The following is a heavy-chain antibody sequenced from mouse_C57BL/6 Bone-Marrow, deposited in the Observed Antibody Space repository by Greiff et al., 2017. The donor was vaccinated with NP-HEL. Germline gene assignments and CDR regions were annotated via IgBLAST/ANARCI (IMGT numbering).Heavy chain of an antibody. Sequence: VQLQQSGPVLVKPGASVKMSCKASGYTFTDYYMNWVKQSHGKSLEWIGVINPYNGGTSYNQKFKGKATLTVDKSSSTAYMELNSLTSEDSAVYYCASGAYYYGSEAYWGQGTLVTVSA. CDR2: INPYNGGT. CDR1: GYTFTDYY. V-gene: IGHV1-19*01. CDR3: ASGAYYYGSEAY. J-gene: IGHJ3*01. D-gene: IGHD1-1*01.